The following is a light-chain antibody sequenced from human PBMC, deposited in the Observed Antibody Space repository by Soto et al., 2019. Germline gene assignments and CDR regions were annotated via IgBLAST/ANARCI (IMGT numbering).Light chain of an antibody. Sequence: QSALTQPASVSGSPGQSITISCTGTSSDVGAYSYVPWYQQHPGKAPKLIIYDVSDRPSGISNRFSGSKSDNTASLTISGLQAEDEAEYYCSSYTSSRTYVFGTGTKLTVL. V-gene: IGLV2-14*01. J-gene: IGLJ1*01. CDR1: SSDVGAYSY. CDR2: DVS. CDR3: SSYTSSRTYV.